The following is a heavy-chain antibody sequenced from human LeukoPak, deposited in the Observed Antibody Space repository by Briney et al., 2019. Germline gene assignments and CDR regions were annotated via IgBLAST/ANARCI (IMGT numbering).Heavy chain of an antibody. J-gene: IGHJ2*01. V-gene: IGHV4-59*01. Sequence: SETLSLTCTVAGGSISSYYWSWIRQPPGKGLEWIGYIYYSGSTNYNHSLKSRVTISVDTSKNQFSLKLSSVTAADTAVYYCARIKYYYDSSGYAHWYFDLWGRGTLVTVSS. CDR1: GGSISSYY. CDR3: ARIKYYYDSSGYAHWYFDL. D-gene: IGHD3-22*01. CDR2: IYYSGST.